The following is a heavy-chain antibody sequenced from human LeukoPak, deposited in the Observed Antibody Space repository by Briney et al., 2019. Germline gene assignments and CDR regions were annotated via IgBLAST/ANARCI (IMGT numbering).Heavy chain of an antibody. CDR3: ARLRYYAMDV. V-gene: IGHV3-7*01. J-gene: IGHJ6*02. Sequence: GGSLRLSCATSGFIFSSYWMCWVRQAPGKGLEWVANIKSDGSEEYYGDSVKGRFTISRDNAKNSLYLQMNSLRAEDTAVYYCARLRYYAMDVWGQGTTVTASS. CDR2: IKSDGSEE. CDR1: GFIFSSYW.